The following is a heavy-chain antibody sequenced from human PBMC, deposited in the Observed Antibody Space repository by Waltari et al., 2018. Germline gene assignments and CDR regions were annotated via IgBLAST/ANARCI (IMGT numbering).Heavy chain of an antibody. CDR3: AKDRSSSWYYFDY. CDR1: GFTFSSYE. V-gene: IGHV3-30*18. J-gene: IGHJ4*02. Sequence: VQLVESGGGLVQPGGSLRLSCAASGFTFSSYEMNWVRQAPGKGLEWVAVISYDGSNKYYADSVKGRFTISRDNSKNTLYLQMNSLRAEDTAVYYCAKDRSSSWYYFDYWGQGTLVTVSS. D-gene: IGHD6-13*01. CDR2: ISYDGSNK.